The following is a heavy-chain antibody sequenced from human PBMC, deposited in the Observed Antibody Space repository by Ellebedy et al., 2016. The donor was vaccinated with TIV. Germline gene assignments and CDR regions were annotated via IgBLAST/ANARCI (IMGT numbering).Heavy chain of an antibody. Sequence: ASVKVSCXASGGAISKYAISWVRQAPGQGLEWMGWINPDTGGTMYPQNLQDRVTMTRDTSISTVYMELSRLTSDDTAVYYCAREGSGYGNEYWGQGTLVTVSS. J-gene: IGHJ4*02. CDR1: GGAISKYA. D-gene: IGHD5-12*01. CDR3: AREGSGYGNEY. CDR2: INPDTGGT. V-gene: IGHV1-2*02.